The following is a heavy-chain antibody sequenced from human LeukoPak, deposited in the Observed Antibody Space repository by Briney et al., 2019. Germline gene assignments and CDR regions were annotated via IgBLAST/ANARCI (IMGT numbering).Heavy chain of an antibody. CDR3: ARERSYDYIWGSYYDV. Sequence: GGSLRISCAASGFTVSSDHMTWVRQAPGKGLEWVSVIYSGGSKDYADSVAGRFTISRDNSKNTLYLQMNSLRVEDTAVYYCARERSYDYIWGSYYDVWGQGTLVTVSS. CDR1: GFTVSSDH. CDR2: IYSGGSK. D-gene: IGHD3-16*01. J-gene: IGHJ4*02. V-gene: IGHV3-66*01.